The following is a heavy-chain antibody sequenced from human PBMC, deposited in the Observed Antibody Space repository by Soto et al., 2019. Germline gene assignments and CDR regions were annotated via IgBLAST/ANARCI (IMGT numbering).Heavy chain of an antibody. CDR3: ARGAATAGYDAFDI. CDR1: GFTLSSYA. J-gene: IGHJ3*02. CDR2: ISYDGSNK. V-gene: IGHV3-30-3*01. D-gene: IGHD6-25*01. Sequence: PGGSLRLSCAASGFTLSSYAMHWVRQAPGKGLEWVAVISYDGSNKYYADSVKGRFTISRDNSKNTLYLQMNSLRAEDTAVYYCARGAATAGYDAFDIWGQGTMVTVSS.